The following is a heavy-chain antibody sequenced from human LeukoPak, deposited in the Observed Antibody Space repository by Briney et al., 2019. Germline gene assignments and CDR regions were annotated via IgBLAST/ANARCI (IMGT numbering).Heavy chain of an antibody. CDR1: GYTFTGYY. Sequence: ASVKVSCKASGYTFTGYYMHWVRQAPGQGLEWMGWINPNSGGTNYAQKFQGRVTMTRDTSISTAYMELSRLRSDDTDVYYCARVQSPSYGDYGLYYFDYWGQGTLVTVSS. V-gene: IGHV1-2*02. CDR3: ARVQSPSYGDYGLYYFDY. CDR2: INPNSGGT. J-gene: IGHJ4*02. D-gene: IGHD4-17*01.